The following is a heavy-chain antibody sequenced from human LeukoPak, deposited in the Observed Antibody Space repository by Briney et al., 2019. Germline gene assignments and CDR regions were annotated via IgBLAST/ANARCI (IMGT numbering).Heavy chain of an antibody. D-gene: IGHD6-13*01. CDR3: ARRSAAAGIDAFDI. J-gene: IGHJ3*02. CDR2: VGTGGDT. Sequence: PGGSLRLSCSASGFSFRNYDMHWVRHPTGKGLEWVSAVGTGGDTYYAGFVKGRFTVVRENAKNTLYLQMNSLRAGDTAMYYCARRSAAAGIDAFDIWGQGTMVTVSS. V-gene: IGHV3-13*01. CDR1: GFSFRNYD.